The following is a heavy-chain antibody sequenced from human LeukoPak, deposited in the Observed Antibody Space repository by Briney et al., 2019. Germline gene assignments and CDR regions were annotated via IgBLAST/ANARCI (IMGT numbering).Heavy chain of an antibody. CDR3: ARNSGKARAFDI. CDR1: EFTFSSYS. Sequence: GGSLRLSCAASEFTFSSYSMNWVRQAPGQGLEWVSSITSSSNMYYADSVKGRFTISRDNAKNSLYLQMNSLRAEDTAVYYCARNSGKARAFDIWGQGTMVTVSS. CDR2: ITSSSNM. J-gene: IGHJ3*02. V-gene: IGHV3-21*01. D-gene: IGHD4-23*01.